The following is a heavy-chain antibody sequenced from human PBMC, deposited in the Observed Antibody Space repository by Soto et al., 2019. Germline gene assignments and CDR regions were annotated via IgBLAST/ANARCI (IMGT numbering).Heavy chain of an antibody. CDR1: GFSFSSHV. Sequence: EVQLLDSGGALVQPGGSLRLSCAASGFSFSSHVMSWVRQAPGKGLEWVSSISGSGGGTYYADSAKGRFIISRDNSKNTLDLQMNSLRVEDTAVYYCAKGWCDSWGQGTLVTVSS. V-gene: IGHV3-23*01. CDR2: ISGSGGGT. CDR3: AKGWCDS. J-gene: IGHJ5*01.